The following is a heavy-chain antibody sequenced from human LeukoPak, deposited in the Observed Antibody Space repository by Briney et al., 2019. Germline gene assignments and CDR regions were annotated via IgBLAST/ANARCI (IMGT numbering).Heavy chain of an antibody. D-gene: IGHD6-13*01. Sequence: GGSLRLSCVASGFTFTSDAMNWVRQAPGKGLEWVSGISGSGGSTYYADSVKGRVTISRDNSKNTLYLQMNSLRAEDTAVYYCAKDLSSSWNYFDYWGQGTLVTVSS. CDR2: ISGSGGST. CDR1: GFTFTSDA. CDR3: AKDLSSSWNYFDY. V-gene: IGHV3-23*01. J-gene: IGHJ4*02.